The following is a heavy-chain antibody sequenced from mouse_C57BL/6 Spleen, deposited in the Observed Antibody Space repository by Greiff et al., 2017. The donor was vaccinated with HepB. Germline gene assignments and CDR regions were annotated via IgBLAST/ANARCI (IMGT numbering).Heavy chain of an antibody. CDR2: IYPGSGST. CDR1: GYTFTSYW. V-gene: IGHV1-55*01. Sequence: QVQLQQPGAELVKPGASVKMSCKASGYTFTSYWITWVKQRPGQGLEWIGDIYPGSGSTNYNEKFKSKATLTVDTSSSTAYMQLSSLTSEDSAVYYCARMGFTRGVADYAMDYWGQGTSVTVSS. D-gene: IGHD1-1*01. CDR3: ARMGFTRGVADYAMDY. J-gene: IGHJ4*01.